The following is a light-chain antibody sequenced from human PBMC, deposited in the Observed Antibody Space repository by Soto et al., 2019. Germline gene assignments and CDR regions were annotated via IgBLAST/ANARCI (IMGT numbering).Light chain of an antibody. V-gene: IGLV2-14*01. J-gene: IGLJ2*01. CDR3: SSYTSRATVI. Sequence: QSALTQPAYVSGSPGQSITLSCTGSDSDVGGYNYVAWYQQHPGKAPRLMIYAVSNRPLGVSDRFSGSKSGNTASLTISGLQAEDEADYYCSSYTSRATVIFGGGTKVTVL. CDR1: DSDVGGYNY. CDR2: AVS.